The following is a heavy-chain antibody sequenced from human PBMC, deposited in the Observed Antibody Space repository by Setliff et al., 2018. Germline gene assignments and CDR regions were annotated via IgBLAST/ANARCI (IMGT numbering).Heavy chain of an antibody. V-gene: IGHV1-46*01. CDR1: GYTFTSYY. Sequence: GASVKVSCKASGYTFTSYYMHWVRQAPGQWLEWMGIINPSGGSTSYAQKFQGRVTMTRDTSTSTVYMELSSLRSEDTAVYYCATRRHYYDSSGYRYYYYYYGMDVWGQGTTVTVSS. D-gene: IGHD3-22*01. CDR3: ATRRHYYDSSGYRYYYYYYGMDV. J-gene: IGHJ6*02. CDR2: INPSGGST.